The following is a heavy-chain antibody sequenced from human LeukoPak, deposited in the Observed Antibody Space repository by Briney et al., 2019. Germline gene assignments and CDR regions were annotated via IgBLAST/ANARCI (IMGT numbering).Heavy chain of an antibody. CDR1: GGSISSYY. CDR3: ARVPYGGKGTPPYYFDY. V-gene: IGHV4-59*01. CDR2: IYYSGST. Sequence: SETLSLTCTVSGGSISSYYWSWIRQPPGKGLEWIGYIYYSGSTNYNPSLKSRVTISVDTSKNQFSLKLSSVTAADTAVYYCARVPYGGKGTPPYYFDYWGQGTLVTVSS. D-gene: IGHD4-23*01. J-gene: IGHJ4*02.